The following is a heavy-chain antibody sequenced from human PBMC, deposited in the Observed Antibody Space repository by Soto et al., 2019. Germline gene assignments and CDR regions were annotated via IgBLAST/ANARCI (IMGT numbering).Heavy chain of an antibody. CDR3: ARHLDGDYGYYYSYMDV. Sequence: SETLSLTCTVSGGSISSYYWSWIRQPPGKGLEWIGYIYYSGSTNYNPSLKSRVTISVDTSKNQFSLKLSSVTAADTAVYYCARHLDGDYGYYYSYMDVWGKGTTVTVSS. V-gene: IGHV4-59*08. CDR1: GGSISSYY. CDR2: IYYSGST. D-gene: IGHD4-17*01. J-gene: IGHJ6*03.